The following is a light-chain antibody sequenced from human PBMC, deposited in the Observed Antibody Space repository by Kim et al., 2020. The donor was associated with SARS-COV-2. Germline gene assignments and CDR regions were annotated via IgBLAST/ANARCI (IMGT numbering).Light chain of an antibody. CDR1: SGSIASNY. Sequence: NFMLTQPHSVSESPGRTVTIYCTRTSGSIASNYVQWYQQRPGSAPTAVIYEDNRRPWGVPDRFSGSIDSSSNSASLTISGLKTEDEADYYCQPYDNSNHEDVVFGGGTQLTVL. CDR2: EDN. V-gene: IGLV6-57*04. CDR3: QPYDNSNHEDVV. J-gene: IGLJ2*01.